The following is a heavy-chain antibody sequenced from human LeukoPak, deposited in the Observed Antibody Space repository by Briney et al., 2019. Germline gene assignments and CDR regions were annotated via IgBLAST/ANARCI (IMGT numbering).Heavy chain of an antibody. CDR2: IRSKANSYAT. CDR3: TRQSIAGDRRDY. Sequence: GGSLRLSCAASGFTFSGSAMHWVRQASGKGLEWVGRIRSKANSYATAYAASVKGRFTISRDDSRNTAYLQMNSLKTEDTAVYYCTRQSIAGDRRDYWGQGTLVTVSS. D-gene: IGHD6-6*01. CDR1: GFTFSGSA. J-gene: IGHJ4*02. V-gene: IGHV3-73*01.